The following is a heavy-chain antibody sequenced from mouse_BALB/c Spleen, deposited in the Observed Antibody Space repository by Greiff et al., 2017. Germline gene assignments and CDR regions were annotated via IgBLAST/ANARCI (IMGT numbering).Heavy chain of an antibody. V-gene: IGHV3-8*02. Sequence: VQLQQSGPSLVTPSQTLSLTCSVTGDSITSCYWNWIRKFPGNKLEYMGYISYSGSTYYNPSLKSRISITRDTSKNQYYLQLNSVTTEDTATYYCARGENYGYAMDYWGQGTSGTVAA. CDR3: ARGENYGYAMDY. D-gene: IGHD2-4*01. CDR2: ISYSGST. J-gene: IGHJ4*01. CDR1: GDSITSCY.